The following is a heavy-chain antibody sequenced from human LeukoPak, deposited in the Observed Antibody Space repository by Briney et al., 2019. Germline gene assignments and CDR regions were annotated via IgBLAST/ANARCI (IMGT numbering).Heavy chain of an antibody. CDR2: IRYDGSNK. D-gene: IGHD3-10*01. CDR1: GLTFNKYW. Sequence: SGGSLRLSCEASGLTFNKYWMTWVRQAPGKGLEWVAFIRYDGSNKYYADSVKGRFTISRDNPKNTLYLQMNSLRAEDTAVYYCAKDPPLRGVIHYYFDYWGQGTLVTVSS. V-gene: IGHV3-30*02. CDR3: AKDPPLRGVIHYYFDY. J-gene: IGHJ4*02.